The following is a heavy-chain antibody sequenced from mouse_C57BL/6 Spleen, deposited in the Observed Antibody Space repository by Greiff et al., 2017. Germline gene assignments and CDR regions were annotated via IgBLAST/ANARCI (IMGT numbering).Heavy chain of an antibody. CDR2: IRNKANGYTT. V-gene: IGHV7-3*01. CDR3: ARSHYYGSSSYFDY. Sequence: EVKLVESGGGLVQPGGSLSLSCAASGFTFTDYYMSWVRQPPGKALEWLGFIRNKANGYTTEYSASVKGPFTISRDNSQSILYLQMNALRAEDSATYYCARSHYYGSSSYFDYWGQGTTLTVSS. J-gene: IGHJ2*01. CDR1: GFTFTDYY. D-gene: IGHD1-1*01.